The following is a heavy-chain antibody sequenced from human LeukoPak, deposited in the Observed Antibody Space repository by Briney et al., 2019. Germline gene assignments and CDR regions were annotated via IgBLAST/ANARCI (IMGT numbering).Heavy chain of an antibody. CDR2: IDPSDSYT. V-gene: IGHV5-10-1*01. Sequence: GESLQISCKGPGYSFTSYWISWVRQMPGKGLEWMGRIDPSDSYTNYSPSFQGHVTISADKSISTVYLQWSSLKASDTAMYYCARHSAGIVVAGKWGQGTLVTVSS. D-gene: IGHD6-19*01. CDR1: GYSFTSYW. J-gene: IGHJ4*02. CDR3: ARHSAGIVVAGK.